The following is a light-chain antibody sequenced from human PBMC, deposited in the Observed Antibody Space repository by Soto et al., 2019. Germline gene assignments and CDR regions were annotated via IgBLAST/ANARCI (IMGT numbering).Light chain of an antibody. Sequence: EIVMTQSPATLSVSPGDRATLSCRASQSASNNVAWYHQKPGQAPRLLIYGASTRASGLPARFSGSGSGTDFTLTISSLQYEDFGVYYCQHYNYWPPFTFGQGTKLEI. CDR2: GAS. CDR3: QHYNYWPPFT. J-gene: IGKJ2*01. CDR1: QSASNN. V-gene: IGKV3-15*01.